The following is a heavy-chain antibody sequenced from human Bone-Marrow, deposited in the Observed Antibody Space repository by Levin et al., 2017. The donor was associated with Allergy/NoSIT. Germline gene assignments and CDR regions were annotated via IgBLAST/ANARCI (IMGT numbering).Heavy chain of an antibody. CDR3: AKDDGAAYYSFDC. V-gene: IGHV3-23*01. CDR2: VSDGGDYT. J-gene: IGHJ4*02. CDR1: GFAFNTFA. D-gene: IGHD1-26*01. Sequence: GGSLRLSCSASGFAFNTFAMNWVRQAPGQGLEWVSSVSDGGDYTFYTDSVKGRFTISRDNSKNTVYLQMNSLRAEDTALYFCAKDDGAAYYSFDCWGQGTLVTVSA.